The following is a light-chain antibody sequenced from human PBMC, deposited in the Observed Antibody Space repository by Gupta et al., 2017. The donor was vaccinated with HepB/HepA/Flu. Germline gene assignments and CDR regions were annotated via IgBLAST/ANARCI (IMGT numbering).Light chain of an antibody. J-gene: IGKJ2*01. Sequence: EIVLTQSPGTLSLSPGERASLSCRASQSVPRGYLAWYQQKLGQAPRLLIYSGSSMAAGIPDRFNGSGSETDFTLTISRLEPEDFAVYYCHQDGSSQYTFGQGTRLEIK. V-gene: IGKV3-20*01. CDR3: HQDGSSQYT. CDR2: SGS. CDR1: QSVPRGY.